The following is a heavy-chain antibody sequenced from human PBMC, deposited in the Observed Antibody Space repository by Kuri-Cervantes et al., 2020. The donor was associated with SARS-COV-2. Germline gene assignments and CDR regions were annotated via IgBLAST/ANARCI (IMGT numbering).Heavy chain of an antibody. D-gene: IGHD2-2*01. CDR1: GFTFSSYA. Sequence: GGALRLSCAASGFTFSSYAMSWVRQAPGKGLEWVSAISGSGGSSYYADSVKGRFTISRNNSKNTLYLQMNSLRAEDTAVYYCAKGFVPAAPRGDYWGQGTLVTVSS. CDR3: AKGFVPAAPRGDY. V-gene: IGHV3-23*01. J-gene: IGHJ4*02. CDR2: ISGSGGSS.